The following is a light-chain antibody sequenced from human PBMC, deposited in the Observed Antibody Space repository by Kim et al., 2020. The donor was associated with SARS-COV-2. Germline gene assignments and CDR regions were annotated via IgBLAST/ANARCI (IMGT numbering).Light chain of an antibody. CDR3: QKYNSAPRT. CDR2: AAS. CDR1: QDISNY. V-gene: IGKV1-27*01. J-gene: IGKJ1*01. Sequence: DIQMTQSPSSLSASVGDRVTITCRASQDISNYLAWYQQKPGKVPKLLIHAASTLQSGVPSRFSGSRSGTDFTLTISSLQPEDVATYYCQKYNSAPRTFGQGTKVDIK.